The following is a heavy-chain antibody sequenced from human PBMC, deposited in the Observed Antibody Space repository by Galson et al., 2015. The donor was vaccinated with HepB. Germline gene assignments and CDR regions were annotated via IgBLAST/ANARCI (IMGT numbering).Heavy chain of an antibody. CDR3: AKGPSRFITMVRGVPPYYMDV. D-gene: IGHD3-10*01. CDR2: ISGSGGST. J-gene: IGHJ6*03. Sequence: SLRLSCAASGFTFSSYAMSWVRQAPGKGLEWVSAISGSGGSTYYADSVKGRFTISRDNSKNTLYLQMNSLRAEDTAVYYCAKGPSRFITMVRGVPPYYMDVWGKGTTVTVSS. CDR1: GFTFSSYA. V-gene: IGHV3-23*01.